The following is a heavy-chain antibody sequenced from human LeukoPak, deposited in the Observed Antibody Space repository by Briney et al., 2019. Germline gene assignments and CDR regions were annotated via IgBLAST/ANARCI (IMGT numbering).Heavy chain of an antibody. Sequence: ASVKVSCKASGYTFTSYYMHWVRQAPGQGLEWMGIINPSGGSTSYAQKFQGRVTMTRDTSTSTVYMELSSLRSEDTAVYYCARVGSSSTPYYGMDVWGQGTTVTVSS. CDR1: GYTFTSYY. CDR2: INPSGGST. D-gene: IGHD6-13*01. V-gene: IGHV1-46*01. CDR3: ARVGSSSTPYYGMDV. J-gene: IGHJ6*02.